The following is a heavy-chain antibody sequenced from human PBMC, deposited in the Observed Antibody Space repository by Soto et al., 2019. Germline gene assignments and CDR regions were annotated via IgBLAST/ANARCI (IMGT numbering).Heavy chain of an antibody. CDR1: GYTFTSYG. V-gene: IGHV1-18*01. Sequence: QVQLVQSGAEVKKPGASVKVSCKASGYTFTSYGISWVRQAPGQGLEWMGWISAYNGNTNYAQKLQGRVTITTDTATSTANMELRSLRSDDTAVYYCARSQTAHSRGHNWFDPWGQGTLVTVSS. J-gene: IGHJ5*02. CDR3: ARSQTAHSRGHNWFDP. D-gene: IGHD3-22*01. CDR2: ISAYNGNT.